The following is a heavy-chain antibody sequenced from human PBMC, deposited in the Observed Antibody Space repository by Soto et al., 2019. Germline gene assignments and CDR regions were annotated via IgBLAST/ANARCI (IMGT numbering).Heavy chain of an antibody. CDR3: ACERWDLLHGMDV. CDR2: IKQDGSEK. J-gene: IGHJ6*02. CDR1: GFTFSSYW. Sequence: EVQLVDSGGGLVQPGGSLRLSCAASGFTFSSYWMTWVRQAPGKGLEWVANIKQDGSEKYYVDSVKGRFTISRDNAKNSLYLQMNSLRVEDTAVYYCACERWDLLHGMDVWGQGTTVTVSS. D-gene: IGHD1-26*01. V-gene: IGHV3-7*01.